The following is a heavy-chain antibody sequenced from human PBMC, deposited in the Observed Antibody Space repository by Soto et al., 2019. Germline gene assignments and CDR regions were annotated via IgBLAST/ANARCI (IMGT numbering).Heavy chain of an antibody. D-gene: IGHD6-13*01. Sequence: GGSLRLSCAASGFTLSSFAMAWVRQAPGKGLEWVSVIGGRGSSTYYADSVKGRFTISRDNSKNMLYLQMNSLTAEDTAIYYCAKVSSSWYAGFFDLWGQGTLVTVSS. CDR1: GFTLSSFA. V-gene: IGHV3-23*01. CDR3: AKVSSSWYAGFFDL. CDR2: IGGRGSST. J-gene: IGHJ4*02.